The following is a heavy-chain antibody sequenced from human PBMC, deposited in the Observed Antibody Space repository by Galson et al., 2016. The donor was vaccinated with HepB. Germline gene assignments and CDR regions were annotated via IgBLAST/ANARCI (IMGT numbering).Heavy chain of an antibody. Sequence: SVKVSCKVSGGTSTTSNVNWVRQAPGKGLEWMGGFIPLLGTTKYAEKFQDRLTITADASTGTAFMELRGLNSGDSAMYFCARGTHPYYGSGSYWPIAWFDTWGQGTLVTVSS. J-gene: IGHJ5*02. CDR3: ARGTHPYYGSGSYWPIAWFDT. V-gene: IGHV1-69*13. D-gene: IGHD3-10*01. CDR1: GGTSTTSN. CDR2: FIPLLGTT.